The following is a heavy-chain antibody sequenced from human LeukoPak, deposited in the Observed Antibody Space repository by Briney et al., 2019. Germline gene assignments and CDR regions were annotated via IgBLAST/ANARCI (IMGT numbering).Heavy chain of an antibody. CDR3: AKSLEGYYFDY. CDR2: IRYDGSNK. Sequence: GGSLRLSCAASGFTFSSYGMHWVRQAPGKGLEWVAFIRYDGSNKYYADSVKGRFTISRDNSKNTLYLQMNSLRAEDTAVYYCAKSLEGYYFDYWGQGTLVTVSS. J-gene: IGHJ4*02. V-gene: IGHV3-30*02. CDR1: GFTFSSYG. D-gene: IGHD3-16*02.